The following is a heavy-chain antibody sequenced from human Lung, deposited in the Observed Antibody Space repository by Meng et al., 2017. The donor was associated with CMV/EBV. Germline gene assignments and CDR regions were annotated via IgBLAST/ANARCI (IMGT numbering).Heavy chain of an antibody. CDR3: LMDQGSGVDI. J-gene: IGHJ3*02. Sequence: GESLKISCAASGFTVSSNYMSWVRQAPGKGLEWVSVIYSGGSTYYADSVKGRFTISRDNSKNTLYLQMNSLRAEDTAVYYCLMDQGSGVDIWGQGTMVTVSS. CDR1: GFTVSSNY. D-gene: IGHD3-10*01. V-gene: IGHV3-66*02. CDR2: IYSGGST.